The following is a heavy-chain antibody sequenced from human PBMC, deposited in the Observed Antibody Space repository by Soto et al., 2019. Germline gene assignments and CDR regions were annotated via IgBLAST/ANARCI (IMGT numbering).Heavy chain of an antibody. V-gene: IGHV4-34*01. D-gene: IGHD6-13*01. CDR3: ARWGAAAGSQGAYYYYGMDV. Sequence: PSETLSLTCAVYGGSFSGYYWSWIRQPPGKGLEWIGEINHSGSTNYNPSLKSRVTISVDTSKNQFSLKLSSVTAADTAVYYCARWGAAAGSQGAYYYYGMDVWGQGTTVT. CDR1: GGSFSGYY. J-gene: IGHJ6*02. CDR2: INHSGST.